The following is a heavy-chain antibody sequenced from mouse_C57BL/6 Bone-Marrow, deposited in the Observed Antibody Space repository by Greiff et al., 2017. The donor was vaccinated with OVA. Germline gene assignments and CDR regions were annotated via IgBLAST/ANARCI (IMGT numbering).Heavy chain of an antibody. CDR3: ARRGGFDY. J-gene: IGHJ2*01. Sequence: EVMLVESGGDLVKPGGSLKLSCAASGFTFSSYGMSWVRQTPDKRLEWVATISSGGSYTYYPDSVKGRFTISRDNAKNTLYLQMSSLKSEDTAMYYCARRGGFDYWGQGTTLTVSS. V-gene: IGHV5-6*02. CDR1: GFTFSSYG. CDR2: ISSGGSYT.